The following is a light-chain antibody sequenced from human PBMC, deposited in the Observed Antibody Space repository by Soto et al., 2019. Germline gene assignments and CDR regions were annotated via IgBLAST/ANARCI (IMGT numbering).Light chain of an antibody. V-gene: IGKV3-11*01. CDR3: QQRSNWPP. CDR1: QSVSSY. Sequence: TQSPASLSLSLGASGTLPCRASQSVSSYLAWYQQEPGQAPRILIYDASNRATGIPARFSASGSGTDFTPTLSSLEPEDFAVDDCQQRSNWPPVGPLTRREIK. CDR2: DAS. J-gene: IGKJ5*01.